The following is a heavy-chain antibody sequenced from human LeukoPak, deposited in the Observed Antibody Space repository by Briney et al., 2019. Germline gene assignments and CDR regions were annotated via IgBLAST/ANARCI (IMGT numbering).Heavy chain of an antibody. D-gene: IGHD1-7*01. V-gene: IGHV3-53*04. CDR3: AREFRNYGFDY. CDR1: GFTFSSYA. Sequence: GGSLRLSCAASGFTFSSYAMHWVRQAPGKGLEWVSVIYSGGSTYYADSVKGRFTISRHNSKNTLYLQMNSLRAEDTAVYYCAREFRNYGFDYWGQGTLVTVSS. J-gene: IGHJ4*02. CDR2: IYSGGST.